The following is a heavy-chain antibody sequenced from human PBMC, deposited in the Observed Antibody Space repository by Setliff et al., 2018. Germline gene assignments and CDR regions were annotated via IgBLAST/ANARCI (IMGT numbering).Heavy chain of an antibody. V-gene: IGHV4-4*07. J-gene: IGHJ6*03. Sequence: ASETLSLTCTVSGGSISSYYWSWVRQPAGKGLEWIGRIYTSGSTNYNPSLKSRVTMSVDTSKNQFSPKLSSVTAADTAVYYCAREQWLDPPGYYYMDVWAKGTTVTVS. CDR2: IYTSGST. CDR3: AREQWLDPPGYYYMDV. D-gene: IGHD6-19*01. CDR1: GGSISSYY.